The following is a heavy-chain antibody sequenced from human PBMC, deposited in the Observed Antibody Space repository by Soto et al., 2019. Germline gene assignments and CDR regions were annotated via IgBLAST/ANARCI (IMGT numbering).Heavy chain of an antibody. D-gene: IGHD1-26*01. Sequence: GGSLRLSCAASGFTVSSNYMSWVRQAPWKGLEWVSVIYSGGSTYYADSVKGRFTISRDNSKNTLYLQMNSLRAEDTAVYYCARDSSLVENYGMDVWGQGTTVTVSS. CDR1: GFTVSSNY. V-gene: IGHV3-66*01. CDR3: ARDSSLVENYGMDV. J-gene: IGHJ6*02. CDR2: IYSGGST.